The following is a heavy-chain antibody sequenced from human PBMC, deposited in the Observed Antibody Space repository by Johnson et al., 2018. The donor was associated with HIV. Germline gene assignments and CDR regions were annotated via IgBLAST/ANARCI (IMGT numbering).Heavy chain of an antibody. CDR2: IKQDGSEK. D-gene: IGHD2-2*01. Sequence: VQLVESGGGLVQPGGSLRLSCAASGFTFSSYWMSWVRQAPGKGLEWVANIKQDGSEKYYVDSVKGRFTISRDNAKNSLYLQMNSLRAEDTAVYYCARAPLGYCSSSTCITDAFDVWGQGTMVTVSS. CDR3: ARAPLGYCSSSTCITDAFDV. CDR1: GFTFSSYW. J-gene: IGHJ3*01. V-gene: IGHV3-7*02.